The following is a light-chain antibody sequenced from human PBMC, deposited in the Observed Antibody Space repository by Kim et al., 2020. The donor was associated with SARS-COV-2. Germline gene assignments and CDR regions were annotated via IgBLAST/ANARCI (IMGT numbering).Light chain of an antibody. CDR2: EVS. CDR1: QSLLQSNGRTY. Sequence: DIVMTQTPLSQSVTPGQPASISCKSGQSLLQSNGRTYLYWYLQKPGQVPQLLIYEVSNRFSGVADRFSGSGSGTDFTLKISRVEAEDVGIYYCMQSIQFPWTFGQGTKVDIK. J-gene: IGKJ1*01. V-gene: IGKV2D-29*01. CDR3: MQSIQFPWT.